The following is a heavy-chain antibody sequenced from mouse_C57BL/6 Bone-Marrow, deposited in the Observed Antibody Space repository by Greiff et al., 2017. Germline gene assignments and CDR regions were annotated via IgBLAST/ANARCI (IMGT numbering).Heavy chain of an antibody. CDR1: GYAFSSSW. J-gene: IGHJ2*01. Sequence: QVQLQPSGPELVKPGASVKISCKASGYAFSSSWMNWVKQRPGKGLEWIGRIYPGDGDTNYNGKFKGKATLTADKSSTPAYMQLSSLTSEDSAVYFCAREGFFDYWGQGTTLTVSS. V-gene: IGHV1-82*01. CDR2: IYPGDGDT. CDR3: AREGFFDY.